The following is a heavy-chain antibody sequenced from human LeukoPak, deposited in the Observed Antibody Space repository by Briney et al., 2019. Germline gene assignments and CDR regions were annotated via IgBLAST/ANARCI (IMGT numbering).Heavy chain of an antibody. J-gene: IGHJ4*02. CDR2: INYSGSS. CDR1: SGSISSYY. Sequence: SSETLSLTCTVSSGSISSYYWSWIRQPPGKGLEWIGYINYSGSSNYNPSLKSRVTISVDTSKNQFSLRLSSVTAADTAVYYCARVDRHGYSDYWGQGTLVTVSS. CDR3: ARVDRHGYSDY. V-gene: IGHV4-59*01. D-gene: IGHD5-24*01.